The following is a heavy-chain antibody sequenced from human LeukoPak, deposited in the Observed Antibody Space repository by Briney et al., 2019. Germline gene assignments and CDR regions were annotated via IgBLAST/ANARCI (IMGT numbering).Heavy chain of an antibody. CDR3: TRIKWDLTYFDY. CDR1: GFTLNNYW. V-gene: IGHV3-74*01. Sequence: GGSLRLSCAASGFTLNNYWMHWVRQAPGKGLVWVSRINVDGSSISYADSVKGRFTISGDNARNTLYLQMNSLRAEDTAVYYCTRIKWDLTYFDYWGQGTLVTVSS. CDR2: INVDGSSI. J-gene: IGHJ4*02. D-gene: IGHD1-26*01.